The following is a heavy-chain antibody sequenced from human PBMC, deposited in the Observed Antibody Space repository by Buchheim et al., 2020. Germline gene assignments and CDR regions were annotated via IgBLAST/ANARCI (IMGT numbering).Heavy chain of an antibody. CDR1: GFTFNDYG. J-gene: IGHJ4*02. CDR2: ISNDGMNE. Sequence: QVQLVESGGGVVQPGRSLRLSCAASGFTFNDYGMNWVRQAPGKGLEWVETISNDGMNELYADSVNGRFTISRDNSKNTLFFRMDSLRAEDTAVYYCAKLLWSGRYFDYWGQGTL. D-gene: IGHD3-3*01. CDR3: AKLLWSGRYFDY. V-gene: IGHV3-30*18.